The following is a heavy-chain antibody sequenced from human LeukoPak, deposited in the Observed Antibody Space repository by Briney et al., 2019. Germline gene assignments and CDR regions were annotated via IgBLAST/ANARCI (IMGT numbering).Heavy chain of an antibody. CDR3: AREPPGY. CDR2: IYTNGGA. Sequence: SQTLSLTCTVSGGSVTSGNYYCNWIRQPAGKGLEWIGRIYTNGGASYNPSLKSRVTISIDASKNQFSLKLSSVTAADTAVYYCAREPPGYWGQGILVTVSS. CDR1: GGSVTSGNYY. V-gene: IGHV4-61*02. J-gene: IGHJ4*02.